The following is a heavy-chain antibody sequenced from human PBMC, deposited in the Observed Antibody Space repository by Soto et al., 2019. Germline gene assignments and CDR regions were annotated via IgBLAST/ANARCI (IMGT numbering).Heavy chain of an antibody. V-gene: IGHV1-69*12. Sequence: QVQVVQSGAEVKKPGSSVKVSCKASGGSFSNYGISWVRQAPGQGLEWMGGIIPVFGTPHYAQKFQDRVTITADESTSTVYMEVSSLTSEDTAVYDCARGDATKIIVTTYYGLDVWGHGTTVTVSS. CDR1: GGSFSNYG. J-gene: IGHJ6*02. D-gene: IGHD3-22*01. CDR2: IIPVFGTP. CDR3: ARGDATKIIVTTYYGLDV.